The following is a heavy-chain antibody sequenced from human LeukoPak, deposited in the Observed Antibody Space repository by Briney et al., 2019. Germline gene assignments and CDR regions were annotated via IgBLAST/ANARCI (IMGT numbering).Heavy chain of an antibody. CDR3: ASRRRGISEFYYYGMDV. D-gene: IGHD1-26*01. V-gene: IGHV4-34*01. Sequence: SETLSLTCTVSGGSISSYYWSWIRQPPGKGLEWVGEINHSGCTNYNPSLKSRVTISVDTSKNQFSLKLSSVTAADTAVYYCASRRRGISEFYYYGMDVWGQGTTVTVSS. J-gene: IGHJ6*02. CDR1: GGSISSYY. CDR2: INHSGCT.